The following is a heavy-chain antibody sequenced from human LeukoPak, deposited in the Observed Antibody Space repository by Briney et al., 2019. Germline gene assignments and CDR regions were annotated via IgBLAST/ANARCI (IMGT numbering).Heavy chain of an antibody. D-gene: IGHD1-1*01. CDR2: IRGSGGST. J-gene: IGHJ4*02. CDR1: GFTFSSYA. Sequence: SGGSLRLSCAASGFTFSSYAMSWVRQAPGKGLEWVSAIRGSGGSTYYADSVKGRFTISRDNSKNTLYLQMNSLRAEDTAVYYCAKPPAVRRVPWDYWGQGTLVTVSS. CDR3: AKPPAVRRVPWDY. V-gene: IGHV3-23*01.